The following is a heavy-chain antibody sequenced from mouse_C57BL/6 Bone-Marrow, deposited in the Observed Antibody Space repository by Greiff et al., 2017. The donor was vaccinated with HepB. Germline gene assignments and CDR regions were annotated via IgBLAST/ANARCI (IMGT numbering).Heavy chain of an antibody. CDR1: GFSLTSYG. Sequence: VQRVESGPGLVAPSQSLSITCTVSGFSLTSYGVHWVRQPPGKGLEWLVVIWSDGSTTYNSALKSRLSISKDNSKSQVFLKMNSLQTDDTAMYYCARHVYDGYYSYWYFDVWGTGTTVTVSS. CDR2: IWSDGST. CDR3: ARHVYDGYYSYWYFDV. J-gene: IGHJ1*03. D-gene: IGHD2-3*01. V-gene: IGHV2-6-1*01.